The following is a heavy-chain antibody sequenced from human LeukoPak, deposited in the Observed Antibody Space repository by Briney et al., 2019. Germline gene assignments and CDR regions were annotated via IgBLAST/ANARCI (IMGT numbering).Heavy chain of an antibody. V-gene: IGHV3-15*07. CDR3: TIDPGSYDIFTGYFKGGYFDH. J-gene: IGHJ4*02. CDR2: IKTKIDGGAT. D-gene: IGHD3-9*01. Sequence: PGGSLRLSCAASGFTFSNTWMNWVRQAPGKGLEWVGRIKTKIDGGATDYAAPVKGRFSISRDDSKNTLYLQTSSLKTEDTAVYYCTIDPGSYDIFTGYFKGGYFDHWGQGTLVTVSS. CDR1: GFTFSNTW.